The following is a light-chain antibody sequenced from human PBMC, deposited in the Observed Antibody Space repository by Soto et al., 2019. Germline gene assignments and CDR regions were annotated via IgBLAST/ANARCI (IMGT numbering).Light chain of an antibody. CDR1: QSVSNNY. CDR3: QQYGSSGT. J-gene: IGKJ1*01. V-gene: IGKV3-20*01. CDR2: GAS. Sequence: EIVLTHSPGTLSLSPGERATLSCRASQSVSNNYLAWYQQKPGQAPRLLIYGASNRATGIPDRFSGSGSGTEFTLTISSLEPEDFAVYYCQQYGSSGTVGQGTKVDSK.